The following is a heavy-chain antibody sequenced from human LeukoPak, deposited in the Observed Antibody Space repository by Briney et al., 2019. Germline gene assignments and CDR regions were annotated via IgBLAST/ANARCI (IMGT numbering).Heavy chain of an antibody. CDR3: AKDLWGFVEVAAILDY. V-gene: IGHV3-23*01. D-gene: IGHD2-15*01. Sequence: GGSLRLSCAASGFTFSSYAMSWVRQAPGKGLERVSGISGSAGSTDYADSVKGLFTISRDNSKNTLYLQMNSLRAEDTAVYYCAKDLWGFVEVAAILDYWGQGTLVTVSS. CDR1: GFTFSSYA. CDR2: ISGSAGST. J-gene: IGHJ4*02.